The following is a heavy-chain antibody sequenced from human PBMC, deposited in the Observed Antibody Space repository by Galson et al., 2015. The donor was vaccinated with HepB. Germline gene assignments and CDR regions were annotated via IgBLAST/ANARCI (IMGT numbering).Heavy chain of an antibody. CDR3: VREATYCSSTSCPTPGADGFDY. CDR1: GGTFSSYA. J-gene: IGHJ4*02. Sequence: SVKVSCKASGGTFSSYAISWVRQAPGQGLEWMGGIIPIFGIANYAQKFQGRVTITADESTNTAYMELSSLRSEDTAVYYCVREATYCSSTSCPTPGADGFDYWGQGTLVTVSS. V-gene: IGHV1-69*13. CDR2: IIPIFGIA. D-gene: IGHD2-2*01.